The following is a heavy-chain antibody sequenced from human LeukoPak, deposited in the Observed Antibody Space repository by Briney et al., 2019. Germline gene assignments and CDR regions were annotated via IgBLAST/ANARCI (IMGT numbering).Heavy chain of an antibody. CDR3: ARMFGGNSGY. V-gene: IGHV1-2*02. CDR1: GYTFTGYY. D-gene: IGHD3-10*02. CDR2: INPNSGGT. J-gene: IGHJ4*02. Sequence: RASVKVSCKASGYTFTGYYMRLVRQAPGQGLELMGWINPNSGGTNYAQKLPGRVTMTRDTSISTDYMELSRLRSDDTAVYYCARMFGGNSGYWGQGTLVTVSS.